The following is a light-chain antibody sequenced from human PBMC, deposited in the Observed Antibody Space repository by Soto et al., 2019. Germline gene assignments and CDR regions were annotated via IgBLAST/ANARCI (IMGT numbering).Light chain of an antibody. V-gene: IGLV2-14*01. CDR1: SSDVGGYNY. CDR3: NSYTNSSAVV. CDR2: EVS. J-gene: IGLJ2*01. Sequence: QSVLTQPAAVSGSPGQSITISCTGTSSDVGGYNYVSWYQQHPGKAPKLMIYEVSNRPSGVSNRFSGSKSGNTASLTISGLQAEDEADYYCNSYTNSSAVVFSGGTKVTVL.